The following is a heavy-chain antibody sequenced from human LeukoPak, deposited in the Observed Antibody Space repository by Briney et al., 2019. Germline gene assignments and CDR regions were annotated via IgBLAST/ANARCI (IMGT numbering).Heavy chain of an antibody. CDR3: ARETPYSSGYNY. CDR2: IYTSGST. D-gene: IGHD6-19*01. V-gene: IGHV4-61*02. J-gene: IGHJ4*02. CDR1: GGSISTSSYY. Sequence: SETLSLTCTVSGGSISTSSYYWSWIRQPAGKGLEWIGRIYTSGSTNYNPSLKSRVTISVDTSKNQFSLKLSSVTAADTAVYYCARETPYSSGYNYWGQGTLVTVSS.